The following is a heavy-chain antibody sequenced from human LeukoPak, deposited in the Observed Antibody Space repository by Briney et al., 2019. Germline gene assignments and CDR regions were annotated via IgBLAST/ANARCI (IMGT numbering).Heavy chain of an antibody. V-gene: IGHV4-34*01. J-gene: IGHJ4*02. D-gene: IGHD3-3*02. CDR2: INHSGST. CDR1: GGSFSGYY. CDR3: ARKISGLFDY. Sequence: SETLSLTCAVYGGSFSGYYGSWIRQPPGKGLEWIGEINHSGSTNYNPSLKSRVTISVDTSKNQFSLKLSSETAADTAVYYCARKISGLFDYWGQGTLVTVSS.